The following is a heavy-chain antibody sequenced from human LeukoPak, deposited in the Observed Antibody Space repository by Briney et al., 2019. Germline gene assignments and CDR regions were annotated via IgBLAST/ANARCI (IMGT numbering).Heavy chain of an antibody. V-gene: IGHV1-2*02. CDR2: INPNSGGT. J-gene: IGHJ6*03. Sequence: ASVKVSCKASGYTFTGYYMHWVRQAPGQGLEWMGWINPNSGGTNYAQKFQGRATMTRDTSISTAYMELSRLRSDDTAVYYCARDEYCSSTSCYMPPGVAYYYYYMDVWGKGTTVTVSS. CDR1: GYTFTGYY. D-gene: IGHD2-2*02. CDR3: ARDEYCSSTSCYMPPGVAYYYYYMDV.